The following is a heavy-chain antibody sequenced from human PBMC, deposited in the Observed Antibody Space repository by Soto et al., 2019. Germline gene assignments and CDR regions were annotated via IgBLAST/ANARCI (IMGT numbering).Heavy chain of an antibody. V-gene: IGHV3-7*03. D-gene: IGHD3-16*02. CDR3: ARGGGSYPFDY. Sequence: GGSRRLSCAASGFTLSSYWMSWVRQAPGKGMEWGANIKKDGSEKIHGDSVKGRFTISRANAKNSLYLQMNSLRAADPALYYCARGGGSYPFDYWGQGTLVTVSS. CDR1: GFTLSSYW. J-gene: IGHJ4*02. CDR2: IKKDGSEK.